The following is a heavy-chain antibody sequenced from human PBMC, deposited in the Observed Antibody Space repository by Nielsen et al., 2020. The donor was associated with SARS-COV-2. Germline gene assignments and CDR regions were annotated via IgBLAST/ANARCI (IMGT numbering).Heavy chain of an antibody. J-gene: IGHJ4*02. CDR2: IYPDGSDT. D-gene: IGHD3-10*01. CDR1: GYTFTTYW. CDR3: AKEGRDDSGTERRGMDV. Sequence: GESLKISCKGSGYTFTTYWIGWVRQMPGKGLEWMGVIYPDGSDTRYSPSFQGQVTISADKSISTIYLQWRSLKASDSAMYYCAKEGRDDSGTERRGMDVWGQGTLVTVSS. V-gene: IGHV5-51*01.